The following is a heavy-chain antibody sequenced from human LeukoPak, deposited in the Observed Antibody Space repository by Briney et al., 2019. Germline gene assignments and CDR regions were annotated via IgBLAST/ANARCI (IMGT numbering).Heavy chain of an antibody. Sequence: ASVKVSCKASGYTFTNYGISWVRQAPGQGLEWMAWISGYNGYTKYAQKLQGRVTMTTETSTSTAYMGLRSLRSDDTAIYYCARGFPPRTYYDSSGYYSYYFDYWGQGTLVTVSS. CDR2: ISGYNGYT. J-gene: IGHJ4*02. V-gene: IGHV1-18*01. D-gene: IGHD3-22*01. CDR1: GYTFTNYG. CDR3: ARGFPPRTYYDSSGYYSYYFDY.